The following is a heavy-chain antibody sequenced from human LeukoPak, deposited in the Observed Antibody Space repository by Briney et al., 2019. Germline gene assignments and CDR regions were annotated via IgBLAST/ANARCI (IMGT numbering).Heavy chain of an antibody. CDR1: GGLISSGSYY. D-gene: IGHD2-2*01. Sequence: NSSETLSLTCTVSGGLISSGSYYWSWIRQPAGKGLEWIGRIYSSGSTNYNPALRSRLTISVDTSKNQFSLKLSSVTAADTAVYYCASTICISTSCYPGVVDYWGQGTLDTVSS. J-gene: IGHJ4*02. V-gene: IGHV4-61*02. CDR3: ASTICISTSCYPGVVDY. CDR2: IYSSGST.